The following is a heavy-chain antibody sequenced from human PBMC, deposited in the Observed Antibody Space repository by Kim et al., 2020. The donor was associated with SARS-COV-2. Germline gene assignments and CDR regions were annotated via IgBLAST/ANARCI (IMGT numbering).Heavy chain of an antibody. V-gene: IGHV4-4*02. J-gene: IGHJ4*02. CDR1: GGSISSSNW. D-gene: IGHD5-18*01. Sequence: SETLSLTCAVSGGSISSSNWWSWVRQPPGKGLEWIGEIYHSESTNYNPSLKSRVTISVDKSKNQFSLKLSSVTAADTAVYYCARVNYRRIQVWSYFDYWGQGTLVTVSS. CDR3: ARVNYRRIQVWSYFDY. CDR2: IYHSEST.